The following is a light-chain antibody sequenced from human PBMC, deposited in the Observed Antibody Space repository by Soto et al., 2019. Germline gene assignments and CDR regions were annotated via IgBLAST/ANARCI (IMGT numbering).Light chain of an antibody. V-gene: IGLV2-11*01. CDR3: CSYAGSPRYV. CDR2: DVS. Sequence: QSALTQPRSVSGSPGQSVTISCTGTSSDVGGYNYVSWYQQHPGKAPKVMIYDVSERPSGVPDRFSGSKSGNTASLTISGRQAEDEADYYCCSYAGSPRYVFGTGTKGPS. CDR1: SSDVGGYNY. J-gene: IGLJ1*01.